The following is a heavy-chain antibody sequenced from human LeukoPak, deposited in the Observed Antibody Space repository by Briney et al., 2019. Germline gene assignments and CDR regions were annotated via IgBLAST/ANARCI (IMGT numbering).Heavy chain of an antibody. D-gene: IGHD6-13*01. CDR2: ITSSGSSM. V-gene: IGHV3-11*01. CDR3: ARRFSAAAEY. CDR1: GFTFSDYY. Sequence: PGGSLRLSCAASGFTFSDYYMSWIRQAPGKGREWVSYITSSGSSMYYADSVKGRFTISRDNAKNSLYLQMNSLRAEDTAVYYCARRFSAAAEYWGQGTLVTVSS. J-gene: IGHJ4*02.